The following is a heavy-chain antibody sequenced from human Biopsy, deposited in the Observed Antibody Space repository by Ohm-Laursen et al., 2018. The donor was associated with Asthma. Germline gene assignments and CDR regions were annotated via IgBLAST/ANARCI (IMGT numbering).Heavy chain of an antibody. CDR2: ISVYNGNT. CDR1: GYTFNSAG. D-gene: IGHD3-10*01. V-gene: IGHV1-18*01. Sequence: SVKVSCKPSGYTFNSAGITWVRQAPGQGLEWMGWISVYNGNTRVAQKLQDRVTMITDTSTSTVYMELRSLRSDDTAVYFCARAVDYSHYYGIDVWGQGTTVTVS. J-gene: IGHJ6*02. CDR3: ARAVDYSHYYGIDV.